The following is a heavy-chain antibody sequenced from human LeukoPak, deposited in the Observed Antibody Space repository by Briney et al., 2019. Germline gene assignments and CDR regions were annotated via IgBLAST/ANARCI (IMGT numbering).Heavy chain of an antibody. CDR3: AKMTAPAY. CDR2: ISNDGTTT. D-gene: IGHD5-18*01. Sequence: PGGSLRLSCAASGFTFSSYWMHWVRQAPGKGLVWVSRISNDGTTTTYADSVKGRFTISRDNAKNTLYPQMNSLRVEDTAIYYCAKMTAPAYWGQGTLVTVSS. V-gene: IGHV3-74*01. J-gene: IGHJ4*02. CDR1: GFTFSSYW.